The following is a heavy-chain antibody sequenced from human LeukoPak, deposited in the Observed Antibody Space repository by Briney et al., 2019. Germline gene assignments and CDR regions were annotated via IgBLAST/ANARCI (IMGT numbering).Heavy chain of an antibody. CDR1: GGSFSGYY. Sequence: SETLSLTCAVYGGSFSGYYWSWIRQPPGKGLEWIGEINHSGSTNYNPSLKSRVTISVDTSKNQFSLKLSSVTAADTAVYYCARASLDSSGYNDNWFDPWGQGTLVTVSP. V-gene: IGHV4-34*01. J-gene: IGHJ5*02. CDR3: ARASLDSSGYNDNWFDP. D-gene: IGHD3-22*01. CDR2: INHSGST.